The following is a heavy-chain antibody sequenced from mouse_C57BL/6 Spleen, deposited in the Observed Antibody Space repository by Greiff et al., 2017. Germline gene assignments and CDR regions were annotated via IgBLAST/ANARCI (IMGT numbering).Heavy chain of an antibody. CDR2: INPNNGGT. Sequence: VQLQQSGPELVKPGASVKISCKASGYTFTDYYMNWVKQSHGKSLEWIGDINPNNGGTSYNQKFKGKATLTVDKSSSTAYMELRSLTSEDSAVYYCANWDGYAMDYWGQGTSVTVSS. CDR3: ANWDGYAMDY. J-gene: IGHJ4*01. V-gene: IGHV1-26*01. D-gene: IGHD4-1*01. CDR1: GYTFTDYY.